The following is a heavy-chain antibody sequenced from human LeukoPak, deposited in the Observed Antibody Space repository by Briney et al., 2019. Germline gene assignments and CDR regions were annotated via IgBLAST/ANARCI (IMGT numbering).Heavy chain of an antibody. J-gene: IGHJ4*02. CDR2: IRSKAYGGTT. V-gene: IGHV3-49*03. D-gene: IGHD6-13*01. CDR3: ERVDSSSWYGDY. Sequence: GSLRLSCTASGFTFGDYAMSWFRQAPGKGLEWVGFIRSKAYGGTTEYAASVKGRFTISRDDSKSIAYLQMNSLKTEDTAVYYCERVDSSSWYGDYWGQGTLVTVS. CDR1: GFTFGDYA.